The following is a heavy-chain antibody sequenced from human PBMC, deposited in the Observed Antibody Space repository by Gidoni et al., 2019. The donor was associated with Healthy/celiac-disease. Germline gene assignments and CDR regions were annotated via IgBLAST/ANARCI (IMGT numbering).Heavy chain of an antibody. Sequence: QVQLQQWGAGLLKPSDTLSLTCAVYGGSFRGYYWSWIRQPPGKGLEWIGEINHSGSTNYNPSLKSRVTISVDTSKNQFSLKLSSVTAADTAVYYCARGAITIFGVATYYYYYGMDVWGQGTTVTVSS. CDR1: GGSFRGYY. CDR3: ARGAITIFGVATYYYYYGMDV. V-gene: IGHV4-34*01. CDR2: INHSGST. D-gene: IGHD3-3*01. J-gene: IGHJ6*02.